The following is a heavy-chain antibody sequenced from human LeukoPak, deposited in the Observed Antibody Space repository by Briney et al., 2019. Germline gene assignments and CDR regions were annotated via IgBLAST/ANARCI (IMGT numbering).Heavy chain of an antibody. CDR3: AKVFQIGDRHYFDY. Sequence: GGSLRLSCAASGFTFTTYGMHWVRQAPGKGLEWVAVISFDGSSKYYADSVKGRFTISRDNSKNTLYLQMNNLKTEDTAVYYCAKVFQIGDRHYFDYWGQGTLVTVSS. V-gene: IGHV3-30*18. CDR1: GFTFTTYG. J-gene: IGHJ4*02. CDR2: ISFDGSSK. D-gene: IGHD3-16*01.